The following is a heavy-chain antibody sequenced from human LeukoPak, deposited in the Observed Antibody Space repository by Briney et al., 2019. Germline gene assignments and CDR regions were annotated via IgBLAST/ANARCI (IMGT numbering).Heavy chain of an antibody. V-gene: IGHV3-30-3*01. CDR2: ISYDGSNK. D-gene: IGHD2-8*01. Sequence: PGRSLRLSCAASGFTFCSYAMHWVRQAPGKRLEWVAVISYDGSNKYYADSVKGRFTISRDNSKNTLYLQMNSLRAEDTAVYYCARGPERTGVGTRYYYDMDVWGQGTTVTVSS. CDR1: GFTFCSYA. CDR3: ARGPERTGVGTRYYYDMDV. J-gene: IGHJ6*02.